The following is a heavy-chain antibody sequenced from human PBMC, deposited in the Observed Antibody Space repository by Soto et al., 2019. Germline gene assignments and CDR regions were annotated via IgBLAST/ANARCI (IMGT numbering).Heavy chain of an antibody. CDR3: ARGQLPAATTCFDF. Sequence: QVHLVESGGGVVQPGGSLRLSCAASGFTLSSYAIHWVRQAPGKGLEWVAIIWFDGSNKYYADSVKGRFSISRDNSKNTLFLQMDSLRAEDTAVYYCARGQLPAATTCFDFWGQGTLVIVSS. J-gene: IGHJ4*02. CDR1: GFTLSSYA. D-gene: IGHD2-15*01. V-gene: IGHV3-33*01. CDR2: IWFDGSNK.